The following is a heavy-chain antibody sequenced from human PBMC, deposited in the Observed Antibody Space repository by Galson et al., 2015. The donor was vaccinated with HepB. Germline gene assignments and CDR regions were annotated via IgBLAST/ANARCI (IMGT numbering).Heavy chain of an antibody. V-gene: IGHV3-15*01. D-gene: IGHD3-3*02. J-gene: IGHJ4*02. CDR1: GFTFNNAW. Sequence: SLRLSCAASGFTFNNAWMNWVRQAPGRGLEWVGRIRTKTDGGTTDYTAPVKGRFTISRDDSKNTLYLQMDSLKTEDTAVYYCSRTLPGIDLDYWGQGTLVTVPS. CDR2: IRTKTDGGTT. CDR3: SRTLPGIDLDY.